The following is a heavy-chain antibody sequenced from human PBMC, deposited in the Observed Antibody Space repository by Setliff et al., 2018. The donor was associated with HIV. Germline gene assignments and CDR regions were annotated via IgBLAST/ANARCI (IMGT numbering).Heavy chain of an antibody. CDR2: IDSSGTT. J-gene: IGHJ5*02. CDR1: GGSISSYY. Sequence: SETLSLTCTVSGGSISSYYWSWIRQPAGRGLEWIGRIDSSGTTDYKPSLRGRVAISVDTSRNQFSLRVTSVTAADTAVYFCARDRHSSGLGSYGPWGPGILVTVSS. D-gene: IGHD3-10*01. CDR3: ARDRHSSGLGSYGP. V-gene: IGHV4-4*07.